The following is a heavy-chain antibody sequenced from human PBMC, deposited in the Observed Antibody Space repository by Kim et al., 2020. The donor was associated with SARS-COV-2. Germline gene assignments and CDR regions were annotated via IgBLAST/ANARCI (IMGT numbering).Heavy chain of an antibody. CDR1: GFTFSSYA. CDR3: AKGSLDYIVVVTAIPAYY. D-gene: IGHD2-21*02. Sequence: GGSLRLSCAASGFTFSSYAMSWVRQAPGKGLEWVSAISGSGGSTYYADSVKGRFTISRDNSKNTLYLQMNSLRAEDTAVYYCAKGSLDYIVVVTAIPAYYWGQGTLVTVSS. CDR2: ISGSGGST. J-gene: IGHJ4*02. V-gene: IGHV3-23*01.